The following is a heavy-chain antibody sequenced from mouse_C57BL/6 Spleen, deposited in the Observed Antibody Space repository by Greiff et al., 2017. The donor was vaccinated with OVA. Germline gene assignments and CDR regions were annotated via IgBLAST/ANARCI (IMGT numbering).Heavy chain of an antibody. CDR2: IDPNSGGT. CDR3: ARPTTYYGSSPWYFDV. D-gene: IGHD1-1*01. V-gene: IGHV1-72*01. CDR1: GYTFTSYW. J-gene: IGHJ1*03. Sequence: QVQLQQPGAELVKPGASVKLSCKASGYTFTSYWMHWVKQRPGRGLEWIGRIDPNSGGTKYNEKFKSKATLTVDKPSSTAYMQLSSLTSEDSAVYYCARPTTYYGSSPWYFDVWGTGTTVTVSS.